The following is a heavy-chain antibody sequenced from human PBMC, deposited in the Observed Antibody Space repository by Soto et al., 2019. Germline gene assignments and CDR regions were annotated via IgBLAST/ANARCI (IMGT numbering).Heavy chain of an antibody. J-gene: IGHJ4*02. D-gene: IGHD6-13*01. V-gene: IGHV4-31*03. CDR2: IYYSGST. CDR3: ARSVGVAAAGPFDY. Sequence: QVQLQESGPGLLKPSQTLSLTCTVSGCSISSGGYYWSWIRQHPGNGLEWIGYIYYSGSTYYNPSLKSRVTILVDTSKMHFSLKMRSVTAADTAVYECARSVGVAAAGPFDYWGQGTLVTV. CDR1: GCSISSGGYY.